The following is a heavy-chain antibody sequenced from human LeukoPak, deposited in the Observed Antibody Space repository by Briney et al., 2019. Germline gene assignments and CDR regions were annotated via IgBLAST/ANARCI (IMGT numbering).Heavy chain of an antibody. CDR2: INHSGST. J-gene: IGHJ5*02. CDR3: AETYSYGTFDP. V-gene: IGHV4-34*01. D-gene: IGHD5-18*01. Sequence: PSETLSLTCAVYGGSFSGHYWSWIRQSPGKGLEWIGEINHSGSTNYNPSLKSRVTMSVDTSKNQFSLKLSSVTAADTAVYYCAETYSYGTFDPWGQGTLVTVSS. CDR1: GGSFSGHY.